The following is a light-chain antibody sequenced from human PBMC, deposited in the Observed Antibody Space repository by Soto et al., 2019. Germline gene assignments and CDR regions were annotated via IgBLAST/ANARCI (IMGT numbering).Light chain of an antibody. V-gene: IGKV3-20*01. J-gene: IGKJ1*01. CDR3: QQYGSLPWT. Sequence: EIVLTQSPDTLSLSPGERATLSCRASQSVSSNYLAWYQQIPGQAPRPLIYGASSRVPGMLDRFSGSGSGTDFTLTISRLEPEDFAVYYCQQYGSLPWTFGQGTKVEIK. CDR2: GAS. CDR1: QSVSSNY.